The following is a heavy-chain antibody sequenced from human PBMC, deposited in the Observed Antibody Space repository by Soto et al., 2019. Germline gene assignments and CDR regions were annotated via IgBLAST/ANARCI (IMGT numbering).Heavy chain of an antibody. D-gene: IGHD6-13*01. Sequence: ASVKVSCKASGYTFTSYAMHWVRQAPGQRLEWMGWINAGNGNTKYSRKFQGRVTITRDTSASTAYMELSSLRSEDTAVYYCARERRYSSSWSPFDYWGQGTLVTVSS. CDR3: ARERRYSSSWSPFDY. V-gene: IGHV1-3*01. J-gene: IGHJ4*02. CDR1: GYTFTSYA. CDR2: INAGNGNT.